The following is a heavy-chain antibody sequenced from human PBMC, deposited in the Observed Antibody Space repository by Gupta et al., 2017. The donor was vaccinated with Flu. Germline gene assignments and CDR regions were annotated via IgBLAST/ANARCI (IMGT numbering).Heavy chain of an antibody. Sequence: QVQLVQSGAEVKKPGASVKVSCKAYGYTFISYDLSWVRQAPGQGLEWMGWVNANTGKTGYAEKFQGRVTLTRNTSINTAYMELSSLTSDDTAVYYCARDFWSGVYYFGMDVWGQGTTVSVSS. D-gene: IGHD3-3*01. CDR1: GYTFISYD. CDR3: ARDFWSGVYYFGMDV. J-gene: IGHJ6*02. V-gene: IGHV1-8*01. CDR2: VNANTGKT.